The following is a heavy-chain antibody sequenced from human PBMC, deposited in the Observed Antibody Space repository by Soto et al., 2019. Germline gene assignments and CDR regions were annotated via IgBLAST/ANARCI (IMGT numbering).Heavy chain of an antibody. J-gene: IGHJ3*02. V-gene: IGHV4-39*01. D-gene: IGHD3-10*01. CDR3: ARQFMVRGAIDAFDI. Sequence: SETLSLTCTVSGGSISSSSYYWGWIRQPPGKGLEWIGSIYSSGNTYYNTSLKSRVTVSVDTSKNQYSLKLSSVTAADTAVYYCARQFMVRGAIDAFDIWGQGTMVTVSS. CDR1: GGSISSSSYY. CDR2: IYSSGNT.